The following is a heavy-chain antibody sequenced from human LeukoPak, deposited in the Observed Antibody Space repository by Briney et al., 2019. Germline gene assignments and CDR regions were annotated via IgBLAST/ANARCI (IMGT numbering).Heavy chain of an antibody. D-gene: IGHD6-19*01. CDR1: GGSISTYY. CDR3: ARDRVSSGINFDY. CDR2: IYYTGST. V-gene: IGHV4-59*12. Sequence: SETLSLTCTVSGGSISTYYWSWIRQPPGKGLEWIAYIYYTGSTNYNPSLKSRVTISVDTSKNQFSLKLSSVTAADTAVYYCARDRVSSGINFDYWGQGTLVTVSS. J-gene: IGHJ4*02.